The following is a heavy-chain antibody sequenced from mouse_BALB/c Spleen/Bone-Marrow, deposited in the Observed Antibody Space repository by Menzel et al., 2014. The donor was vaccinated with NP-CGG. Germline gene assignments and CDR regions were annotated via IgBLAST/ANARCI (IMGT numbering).Heavy chain of an antibody. CDR1: GYTFTSYV. CDR3: ARTGNYYGSSFDY. V-gene: IGHV1-14*01. Sequence: VQLKRSGPELVKPGTSVKMSCKASGYTFTSYVIHWVKQKPGQGLEWIGYINPFNDGTKYNEKFKDKATLTSDKSSNTAYMELSSLTSEDSAVYYCARTGNYYGSSFDYWGQGTTLTVSS. J-gene: IGHJ2*01. D-gene: IGHD1-1*01. CDR2: INPFNDGT.